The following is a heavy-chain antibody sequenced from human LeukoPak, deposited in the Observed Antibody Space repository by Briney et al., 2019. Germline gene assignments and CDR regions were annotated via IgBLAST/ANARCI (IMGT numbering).Heavy chain of an antibody. Sequence: SETLSLTCTVSGGAVSSGSYYWSWIRQPPGQGLEWIGYIHYSGSTKYNPSLRSRVTMSVDTSKNQFSLKVTSVTAADTAIYYCTRTNYGDYNWFDPWGQGTLVTVSS. CDR3: TRTNYGDYNWFDP. D-gene: IGHD4-17*01. CDR1: GGAVSSGSYY. J-gene: IGHJ5*02. CDR2: IHYSGST. V-gene: IGHV4-61*01.